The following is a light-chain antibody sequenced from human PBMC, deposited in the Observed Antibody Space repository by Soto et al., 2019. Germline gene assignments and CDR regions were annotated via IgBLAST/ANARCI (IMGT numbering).Light chain of an antibody. CDR3: QQYGTSPRT. V-gene: IGKV3-20*01. J-gene: IGKJ1*01. CDR1: QSFSSSY. Sequence: EIALTQSPGTLTLSPGERATLSCRASQSFSSSYLAWYQQKPGQAPRLLIYETSSRATGIPDRFSGSGSQTDFTLTISRLEPEDFAVYYCQQYGTSPRTFGQGTKVDIK. CDR2: ETS.